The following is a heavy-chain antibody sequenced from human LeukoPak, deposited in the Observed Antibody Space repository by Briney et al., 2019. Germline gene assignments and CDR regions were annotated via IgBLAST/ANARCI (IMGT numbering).Heavy chain of an antibody. CDR2: ISGSGSSS. J-gene: IGHJ6*03. CDR1: GFTFSSYA. V-gene: IGHV3-23*01. D-gene: IGHD5/OR15-5a*01. CDR3: ARVPSVYYYYMDV. Sequence: PGGSPRLSCAASGFTFSSYAMSWVRQAPGKGLEYISAISGSGSSSYNADSVKGRVAISRDNFKNTLFLQMNSLTVEDTAVYYCARVPSVYYYYMDVWGKGTTVTVSS.